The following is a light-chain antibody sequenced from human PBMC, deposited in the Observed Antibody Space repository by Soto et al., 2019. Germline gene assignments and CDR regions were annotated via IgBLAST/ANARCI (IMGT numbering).Light chain of an antibody. V-gene: IGKV3-20*01. J-gene: IGKJ2*01. CDR1: QSVSSSY. Sequence: EIVLTQSPGTLSLSPGERATLSCRASQSVSSSYLAWSQQKPGQAPRLRIYGASTMATGIPDRFSGSGSGTDFTLTISGLEPEDFAVYYCQEYGSSPPMYTFGQGTKLEIK. CDR2: GAS. CDR3: QEYGSSPPMYT.